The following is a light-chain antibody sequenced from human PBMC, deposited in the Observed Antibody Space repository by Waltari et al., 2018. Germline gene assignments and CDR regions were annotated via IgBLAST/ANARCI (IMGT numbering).Light chain of an antibody. CDR1: QTVTNW. Sequence: DIQMTQSPSPLSASIGDTVTITCRASQTVTNWLAWYQQKPGQAPKVLIYMASTLDSGVPSRFSGSGYGTHFTLTITSLQPDDVAAYHCQQYHTYPYTFGQGTKLEIK. CDR3: QQYHTYPYT. J-gene: IGKJ2*01. V-gene: IGKV1-5*03. CDR2: MAS.